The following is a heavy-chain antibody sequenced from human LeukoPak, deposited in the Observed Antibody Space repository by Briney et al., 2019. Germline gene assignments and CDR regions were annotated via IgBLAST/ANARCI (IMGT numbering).Heavy chain of an antibody. CDR3: TRVDGLDYGDYSFDY. CDR2: IRSKAYGGTT. J-gene: IGHJ4*02. D-gene: IGHD4-17*01. Sequence: GGSLRLSCAASGFTFSSYGMHWVRQAPGKGLEWVGFIRSKAYGGTTEYAASVKGRFTISRDDSKSIAYLQMNSLKTEDTAVYYCTRVDGLDYGDYSFDYWGQGTLVTVSS. V-gene: IGHV3-49*04. CDR1: GFTFSSYG.